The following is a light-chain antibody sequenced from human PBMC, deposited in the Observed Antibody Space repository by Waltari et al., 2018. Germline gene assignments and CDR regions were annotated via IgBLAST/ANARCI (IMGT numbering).Light chain of an antibody. CDR3: QQYYTTPYT. V-gene: IGKV4-1*01. CDR1: QSVLYSANNKNY. J-gene: IGKJ2*01. Sequence: DIVMTQSPDSLAMSLGERATINCKSSQSVLYSANNKNYLAWYQRKPGQPTNLLSYWASTRESGVPDRFSGRGSGTDFTLTISSLQAEDVAVYYCQQYYTTPYTFGQGTKLEIK. CDR2: WAS.